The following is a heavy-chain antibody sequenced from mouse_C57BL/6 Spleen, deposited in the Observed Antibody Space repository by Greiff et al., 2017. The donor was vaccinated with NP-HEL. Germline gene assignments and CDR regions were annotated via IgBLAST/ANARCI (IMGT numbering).Heavy chain of an antibody. V-gene: IGHV3-6*01. CDR3: ASLTGDFDY. J-gene: IGHJ2*01. D-gene: IGHD4-1*01. CDR1: GYSITSGYY. Sequence: ESGPGLVKPSQSLSLTCSVTGYSITSGYYWNWIRQFPGNKLEWMGYISYDGSNNYNPSLKNRISITRDTSKNQFFLKLNSVTTEDTATYYCASLTGDFDYWGQGTTLTVSS. CDR2: ISYDGSN.